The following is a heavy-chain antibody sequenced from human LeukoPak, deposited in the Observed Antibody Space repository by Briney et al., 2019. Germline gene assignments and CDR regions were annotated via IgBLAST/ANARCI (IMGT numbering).Heavy chain of an antibody. J-gene: IGHJ5*02. CDR3: ATSSSRYNWFDP. Sequence: SVKVSCKASGGTFSSYAISWVRQAPGQGLEWMGGIIPIFGTANYAQKFQGRVTITTDESTSTAYMELSSLRSEDTAVYYCATSSSRYNWFDPWGQGTLVTVSS. V-gene: IGHV1-69*05. CDR1: GGTFSSYA. CDR2: IIPIFGTA. D-gene: IGHD2-2*01.